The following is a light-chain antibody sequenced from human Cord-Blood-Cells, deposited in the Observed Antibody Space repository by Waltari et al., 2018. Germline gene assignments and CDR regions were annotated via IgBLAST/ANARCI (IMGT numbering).Light chain of an antibody. J-gene: IGKJ5*01. CDR2: EVS. CDR1: QSPLHSDGKTY. CDR3: MQSIQLPIT. V-gene: IGKV2D-29*02. Sequence: DLVMIQTPLPLFVTPGQPTSISCTTSQSPLHSDGKTYLYWYLQMPGQSPQLLIYEVSNRFSGVPDRFSGSGSGTDFTLKISRVEAEDVGVYYCMQSIQLPITFGQGTRLEIK.